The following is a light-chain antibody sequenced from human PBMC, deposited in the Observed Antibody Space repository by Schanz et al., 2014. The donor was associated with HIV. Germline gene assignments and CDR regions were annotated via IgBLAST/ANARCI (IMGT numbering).Light chain of an antibody. CDR2: AAS. CDR3: QQYDKYSYT. CDR1: QGISSY. Sequence: AIRITQSPSSLSASTGDRVTITCRASQGISSYLAWYQQKPGKAPKLLISAASTLQTGVPSRFSGSGSGTEFTLTISSLQPDDFATYYCQQYDKYSYTFGQGTKLEIK. J-gene: IGKJ2*01. V-gene: IGKV1-8*01.